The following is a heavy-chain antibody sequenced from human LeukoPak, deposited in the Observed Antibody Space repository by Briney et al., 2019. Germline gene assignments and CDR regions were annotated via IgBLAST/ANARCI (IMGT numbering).Heavy chain of an antibody. CDR1: GYTFTGYY. CDR3: ARDDDFWSGYYVSSDY. V-gene: IGHV1-2*02. D-gene: IGHD3-3*01. CDR2: INPNSGGT. J-gene: IGHJ4*02. Sequence: ASVKVSCKASGYTFTGYYMHWVRQAPGQGLEWMGWINPNSGGTNYAQKFQGRVTMTRDTSISTAYMELSRLRSDDTAVYYCARDDDFWSGYYVSSDYWGQGTLVTVSS.